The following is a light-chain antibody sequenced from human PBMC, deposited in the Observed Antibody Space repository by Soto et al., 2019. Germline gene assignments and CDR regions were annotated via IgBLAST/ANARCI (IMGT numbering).Light chain of an antibody. CDR1: QSVSSIY. J-gene: IGKJ3*01. CDR3: QQFGSSPLFT. CDR2: GAS. V-gene: IGKV3-20*01. Sequence: EIVLTQSPGTLSLSPGERATLSCRASQSVSSIYLAWYQQKPGQAPRLLIYGASSRATGITDRFSGSGSGTDFTLTISRLEPEDFAVYYCQQFGSSPLFTFGPGTKVDVK.